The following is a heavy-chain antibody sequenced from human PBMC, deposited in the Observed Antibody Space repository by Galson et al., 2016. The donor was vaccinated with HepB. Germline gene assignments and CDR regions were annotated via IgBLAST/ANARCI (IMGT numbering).Heavy chain of an antibody. J-gene: IGHJ4*02. V-gene: IGHV3-23*01. CDR3: AKGYGYFDY. Sequence: SLRLSCAASGFTFSSYAMSWVRQAPGKGLEWVSVISGSGGGTYYADSVKGRFTISRDNAKNTLYLQMNSLRAEDTAIYYCAKGYGYFDYWGQGTLVTVSS. CDR1: GFTFSSYA. D-gene: IGHD3-10*01. CDR2: ISGSGGGT.